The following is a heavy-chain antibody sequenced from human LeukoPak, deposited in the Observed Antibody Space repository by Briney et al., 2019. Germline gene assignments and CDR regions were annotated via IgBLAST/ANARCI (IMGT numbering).Heavy chain of an antibody. CDR3: ARGRMVRGVSFDY. CDR2: IIPIFGTA. V-gene: IGHV1-69*05. CDR1: GGTFSSYA. J-gene: IGHJ4*02. D-gene: IGHD3-10*01. Sequence: SVKVSCKASGGTFSSYAISWVRQAPGQGLEWMGGIIPIFGTANYAQKFQGRVTITTDESTSTAYMELSSLRSEDTAVYYCARGRMVRGVSFDYWGQGTLVTVSS.